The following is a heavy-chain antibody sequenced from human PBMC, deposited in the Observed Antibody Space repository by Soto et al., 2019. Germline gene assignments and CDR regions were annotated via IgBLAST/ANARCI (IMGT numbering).Heavy chain of an antibody. J-gene: IGHJ6*03. V-gene: IGHV3-23*01. CDR1: GFTFSSYA. CDR2: ISGSGGST. CDR3: AKDLGVVVPAATDYYYYMAV. Sequence: EVQLLESGGGLVQPGGSLRLSCAASGFTFSSYAMSWVRQAPGKGLEWVSAISGSGGSTYYADSVKGRFTISRDNSKNTLYLQMNSLRAEDTAVYYCAKDLGVVVPAATDYYYYMAVWGKGTTVTVSS. D-gene: IGHD2-2*01.